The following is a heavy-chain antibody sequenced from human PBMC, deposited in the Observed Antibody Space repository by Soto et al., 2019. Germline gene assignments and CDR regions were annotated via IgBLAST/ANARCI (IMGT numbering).Heavy chain of an antibody. V-gene: IGHV3-30*18. Sequence: QVQLVESGGGVVQPGRSLRLSCAASGFTFSSYGMHWVRQAPGKGLEWVAGISDDGSNKYYADSVKGRFTISRDNSKNPLYLQMNSLRAEDTAVYYCAKELLGGPIDYWGQGTLVTVSS. J-gene: IGHJ4*02. CDR3: AKELLGGPIDY. CDR1: GFTFSSYG. D-gene: IGHD3-16*01. CDR2: ISDDGSNK.